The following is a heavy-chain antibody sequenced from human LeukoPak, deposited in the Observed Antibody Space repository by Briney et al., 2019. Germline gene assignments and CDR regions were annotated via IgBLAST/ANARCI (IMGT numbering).Heavy chain of an antibody. CDR3: TSYYYDSSGSYYFDY. Sequence: GGSLRLSCAASGFTFSSYGMHWVRQAPGKGLEWVAVIWYDGSNKYYADSVKGRFTISRDNSKNTLYLQMNSLRAEDTAVYYCTSYYYDSSGSYYFDYWGQGTLVTVSS. V-gene: IGHV3-33*01. CDR1: GFTFSSYG. D-gene: IGHD3-22*01. J-gene: IGHJ4*02. CDR2: IWYDGSNK.